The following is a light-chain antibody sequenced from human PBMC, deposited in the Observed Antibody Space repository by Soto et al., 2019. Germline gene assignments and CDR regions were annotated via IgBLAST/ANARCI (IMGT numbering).Light chain of an antibody. Sequence: IQLTQSPSSLSASVGDRVTITCRASQGISSYLAWYQQKPGKAPKLLICAASTLQSGVPSRFSGSGSGTDFTLTISSLQPEDFATYYYQQLNSYPFTFGGGTKVEI. CDR3: QQLNSYPFT. V-gene: IGKV1-9*01. J-gene: IGKJ4*01. CDR2: AAS. CDR1: QGISSY.